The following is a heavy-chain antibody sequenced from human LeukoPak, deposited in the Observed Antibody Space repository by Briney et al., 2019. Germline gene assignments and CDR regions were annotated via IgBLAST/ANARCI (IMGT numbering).Heavy chain of an antibody. CDR2: IYHSGSN. V-gene: IGHV4-38-2*02. CDR3: ARVDIVATIHFDY. Sequence: PPETLSLTCNVSGYSISNGYYWGWIRQPPGRGLEWIGIIYHSGSNHYNPSLKSRVSISVDTSKNQFSLILTSVTAADTAVYYCARVDIVATIHFDYWGQGTLVTVSS. D-gene: IGHD5-12*01. CDR1: GYSISNGYY. J-gene: IGHJ4*02.